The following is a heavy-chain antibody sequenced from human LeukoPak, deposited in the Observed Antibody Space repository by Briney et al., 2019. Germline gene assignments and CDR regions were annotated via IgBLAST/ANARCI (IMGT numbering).Heavy chain of an antibody. V-gene: IGHV3-49*04. CDR1: GFTFGDYA. Sequence: GGSLRLSCTASGFTFGDYAMSWDRQAPGKGLEWVGFIRSKAYGGTTEYAASVKGRFTISRDDSKSIAYLQMNSLKTEDTAVYYCTGLLDSGSYRLYWGQGTLVTVSS. CDR2: IRSKAYGGTT. CDR3: TGLLDSGSYRLY. J-gene: IGHJ4*02. D-gene: IGHD1-26*01.